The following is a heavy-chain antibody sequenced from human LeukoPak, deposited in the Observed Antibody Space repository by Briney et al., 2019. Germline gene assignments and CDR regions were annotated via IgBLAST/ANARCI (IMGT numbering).Heavy chain of an antibody. D-gene: IGHD3-10*01. J-gene: IGHJ3*02. CDR3: ARVASSSSVLAFDI. CDR1: GGSISSSSYY. Sequence: SETLSLTCTVSGGSISSSSYYWGWIRQPPGKGLEWIGSIYYSGSTYYNPSLKSRVTISVDTSKNQFSLKLSSVTAADTAVYYCARVASSSSVLAFDIWGQGTMVTVSS. V-gene: IGHV4-39*07. CDR2: IYYSGST.